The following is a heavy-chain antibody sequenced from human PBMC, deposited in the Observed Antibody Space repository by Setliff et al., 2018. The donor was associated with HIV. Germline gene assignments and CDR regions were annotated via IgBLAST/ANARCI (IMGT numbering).Heavy chain of an antibody. D-gene: IGHD6-19*01. J-gene: IGHJ4*02. V-gene: IGHV3-7*05. CDR2: IKEDGSEQ. CDR3: ARDVAVASFFNY. CDR1: GFLFHTYW. Sequence: QPGGSLRLSCAASGFLFHTYWMSWVRQAPGKGLEWVANIKEDGSEQYYMDSVKGRFTISRDNAKNSLYLQMSSLRAEDTAVYYCARDVAVASFFNYWGQGTLVTVSS.